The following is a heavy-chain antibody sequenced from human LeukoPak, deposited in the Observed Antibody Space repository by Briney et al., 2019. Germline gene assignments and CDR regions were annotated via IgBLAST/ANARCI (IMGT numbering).Heavy chain of an antibody. CDR1: GGSISSYY. J-gene: IGHJ4*02. CDR2: IYYSGST. D-gene: IGHD3/OR15-3a*01. CDR3: ARDLGLGLDY. Sequence: PSETLSLTCTVSGGSISSYYWSWIRQPPGKGLEWIGYIYYSGSTNYNPSLKSRVTISVDTSKNQFSLKLSSVTAADTAVYYCARDLGLGLDYWGQGTLDTVSS. V-gene: IGHV4-59*01.